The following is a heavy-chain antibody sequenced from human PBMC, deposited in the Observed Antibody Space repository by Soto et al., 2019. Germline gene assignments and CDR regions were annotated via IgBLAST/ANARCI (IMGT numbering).Heavy chain of an antibody. CDR1: GCSIHTNNYY. J-gene: IGHJ5*02. CDR3: ARLVVVSPVANA. D-gene: IGHD2-15*01. V-gene: IGHV4-39*01. CDR2: VFYNGTT. Sequence: LSLTCTVSGCSIHTNNYYWGWVRQPPGKGLEWIGSVFYNGTTYYSPSLKSRVTIPLAPSRTQFSLKLESVTAADTAVYFCARLVVVSPVANAWGQGTLVTVSS.